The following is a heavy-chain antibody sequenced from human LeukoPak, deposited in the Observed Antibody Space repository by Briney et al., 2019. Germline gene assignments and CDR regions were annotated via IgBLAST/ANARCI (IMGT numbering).Heavy chain of an antibody. D-gene: IGHD3-22*01. CDR1: GFTVSSNY. CDR3: ASSSGSFALGYYYGMDV. Sequence: GGSLRLSCAASGFTVSSNYMSWVRQAPGKGLEWVSVIYSGGSTYYADSVKGRFTISRDNSKNTLYLQMNSLRAEDTAVYYCASSSGSFALGYYYGMDVWGQGTTVTVSS. V-gene: IGHV3-66*01. J-gene: IGHJ6*02. CDR2: IYSGGST.